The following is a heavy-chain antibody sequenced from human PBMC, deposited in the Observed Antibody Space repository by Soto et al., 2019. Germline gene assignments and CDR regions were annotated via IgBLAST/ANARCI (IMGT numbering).Heavy chain of an antibody. Sequence: ASVRVSCKSSGYPFTHYGITWVRQAPGQGLEWMGWISPFNGNTNYGQTLQGRVTLTTDTSTSTVYMELRSLRSDDTAVYYCARDPSSTSGNKLYLDYWGQGTPVTVSS. J-gene: IGHJ4*02. CDR3: ARDPSSTSGNKLYLDY. CDR2: ISPFNGNT. D-gene: IGHD2-2*01. V-gene: IGHV1-18*01. CDR1: GYPFTHYG.